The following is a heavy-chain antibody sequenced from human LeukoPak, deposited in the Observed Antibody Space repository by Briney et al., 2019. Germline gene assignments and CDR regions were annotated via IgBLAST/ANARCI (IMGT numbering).Heavy chain of an antibody. CDR3: ARARVVAYFDY. D-gene: IGHD2-15*01. J-gene: IGHJ4*02. Sequence: GGSLRLSCAASGFTFSSYGMHWVRQAPGKGLEWVAVISYDGSNKYYADSVKGRFTISRDNSKNTLYLQMNSLRAEDTAVYYCARARVVAYFDYWGQGTLVTVSS. V-gene: IGHV3-30*19. CDR1: GFTFSSYG. CDR2: ISYDGSNK.